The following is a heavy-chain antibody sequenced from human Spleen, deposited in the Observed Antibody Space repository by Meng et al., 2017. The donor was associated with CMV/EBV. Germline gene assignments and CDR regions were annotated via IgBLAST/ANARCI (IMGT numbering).Heavy chain of an antibody. CDR2: IYYSGST. D-gene: IGHD2-2*01. CDR3: ASSWYCGTISCPGGMDV. Sequence: SETLSLTCTVSGGSVSSGSYYWSWIRQPPGKGLEWIGSIYYSGSTTYNPSLKSRVTISVDTSKNQFSLKLSSVTAADTAVYYCASSWYCGTISCPGGMDVWGQGTTVTVSS. CDR1: GGSVSSGSYY. V-gene: IGHV4-61*01. J-gene: IGHJ6*02.